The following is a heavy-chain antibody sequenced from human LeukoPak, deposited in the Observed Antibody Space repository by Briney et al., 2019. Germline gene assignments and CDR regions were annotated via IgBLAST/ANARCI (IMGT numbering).Heavy chain of an antibody. D-gene: IGHD5-18*01. Sequence: GGSLRLSCAASGFTFSSYSMNWVRQAPGKGLEWVSYISSSSTIYYADSVKGRFTISRDNAKNSLYLQMNSLRAEDTAVYYCARGYSYGAALGYYYGMDVWGQGTTVTVSS. CDR3: ARGYSYGAALGYYYGMDV. CDR2: ISSSSTI. J-gene: IGHJ6*02. CDR1: GFTFSSYS. V-gene: IGHV3-48*04.